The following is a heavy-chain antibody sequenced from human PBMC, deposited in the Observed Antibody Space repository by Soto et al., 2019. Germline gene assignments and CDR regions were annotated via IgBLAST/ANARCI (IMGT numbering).Heavy chain of an antibody. CDR1: GGTFSSYA. J-gene: IGHJ6*02. D-gene: IGHD4-17*01. CDR3: ARERYRVYGDTVLNYYYYGMDV. CDR2: IIPIFGTA. V-gene: IGHV1-69*12. Sequence: QVQLVQSGAEVKKPGSSVKVSCKASGGTFSSYAMNWVRQAPGQGLEWMGGIIPIFGTANYAQKFQGRVTITADESTRTAYMELSSLRSEDTAVYYCARERYRVYGDTVLNYYYYGMDVWGQGTTVTVSS.